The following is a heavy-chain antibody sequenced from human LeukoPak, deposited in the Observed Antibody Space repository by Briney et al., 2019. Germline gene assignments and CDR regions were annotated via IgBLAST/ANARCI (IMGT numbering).Heavy chain of an antibody. J-gene: IGHJ4*02. CDR2: ISGSGGST. V-gene: IGHV3-23*01. Sequence: PGGPLRLSCAASGFTFSSYAMSWVRQAPGKGLEWVSGISGSGGSTYYADSVKGRFTISRDNSKNTLYLQMNSLRAEDTAVYSCAKPDIVVLPAAMRGYYFHYWGQGTLVTVSS. CDR1: GFTFSSYA. CDR3: AKPDIVVLPAAMRGYYFHY. D-gene: IGHD2-2*01.